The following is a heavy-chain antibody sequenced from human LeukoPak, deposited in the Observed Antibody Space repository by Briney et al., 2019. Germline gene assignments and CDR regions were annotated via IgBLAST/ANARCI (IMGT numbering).Heavy chain of an antibody. D-gene: IGHD3-10*01. CDR1: GFTFTNYT. CDR2: ISSSSSYI. Sequence: GGSLRLSCAASGFTFTNYTMNWVRQAPGKGLEWVSSISSSSSYIYYADSVKGRFTISRDNAKNSLYLQMNSLRAEDTAVYYCARDGNYYGSGSYDYWGQGTLVTVSS. V-gene: IGHV3-21*01. J-gene: IGHJ4*02. CDR3: ARDGNYYGSGSYDY.